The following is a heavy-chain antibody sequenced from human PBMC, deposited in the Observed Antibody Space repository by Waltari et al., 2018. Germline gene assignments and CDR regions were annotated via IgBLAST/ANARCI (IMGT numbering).Heavy chain of an antibody. D-gene: IGHD5-12*01. V-gene: IGHV4-59*01. J-gene: IGHJ6*02. CDR1: GGSISSYY. Sequence: QVQLQESGPGLVKPSETLSLTCTVSGGSISSYYWSWIRQPPGKGLEWIGYIYYSGSTNYNPSLKSRVTISVDTSKNQFSLKLSSVTAADTAVYYCARVVQNSGYDFYYYYYGMDVWGQGTTVTVSS. CDR2: IYYSGST. CDR3: ARVVQNSGYDFYYYYYGMDV.